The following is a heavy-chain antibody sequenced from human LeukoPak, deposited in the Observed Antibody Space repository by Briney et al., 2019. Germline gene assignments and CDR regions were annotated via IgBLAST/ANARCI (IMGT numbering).Heavy chain of an antibody. V-gene: IGHV3-23*01. D-gene: IGHD6-19*01. Sequence: GGSLRLSCAASGFTFSNYWMSWVRQAPGKGLEWVSSITGTADKTYDADSVKGRFTISRDNSKNTLSLQMSSLRVEDTAIYYCARRGGSRGWGAFDIWGQGTIVTVSS. CDR1: GFTFSNYW. CDR3: ARRGGSRGWGAFDI. CDR2: ITGTADKT. J-gene: IGHJ3*02.